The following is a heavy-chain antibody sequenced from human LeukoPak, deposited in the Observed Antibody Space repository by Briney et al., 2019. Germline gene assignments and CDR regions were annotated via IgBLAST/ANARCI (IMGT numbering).Heavy chain of an antibody. CDR1: GFTSNIYG. CDR3: AKGTGGVLTHDY. Sequence: GKSLRLSCTASGFTSNIYGMHWVRQAPGKGLEWVAFIRYDGSNKYYADSVKGRFTISRDNSKNTLYLQMNSLRAEDTAVYYCAKGTGGVLTHDYWGQGTLVTVSS. J-gene: IGHJ4*02. CDR2: IRYDGSNK. D-gene: IGHD7-27*01. V-gene: IGHV3-30*02.